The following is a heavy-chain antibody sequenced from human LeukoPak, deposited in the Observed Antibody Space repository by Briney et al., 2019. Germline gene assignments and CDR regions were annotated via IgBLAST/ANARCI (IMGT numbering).Heavy chain of an antibody. CDR1: GFAFSNYV. CDR3: AKDLIATGFSTWFDP. Sequence: GGSLRLSCAASGFAFSNYVMTWVRQAPGKGLQWVSAITGHGHTTYYAESVKGRFAISRVNSKNTLFLQMNSLRAEDTAVYYCAKDLIATGFSTWFDPWGQGTLVTVSS. CDR2: ITGHGHTT. V-gene: IGHV3-23*01. J-gene: IGHJ5*02. D-gene: IGHD3-9*01.